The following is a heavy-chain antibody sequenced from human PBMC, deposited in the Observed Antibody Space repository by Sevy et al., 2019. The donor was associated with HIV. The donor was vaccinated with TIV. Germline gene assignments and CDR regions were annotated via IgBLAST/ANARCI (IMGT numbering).Heavy chain of an antibody. CDR1: GGSINSDH. Sequence: SETLSLTCTVSGGSINSDHWNWIRQPPGKGLEWFGYVYYTGGTNYNPSLKNRVTISVDRTKNQFSLKLTSVTAAETAVYYCARRNDFDIWGQGTMVTVSS. CDR2: VYYTGGT. CDR3: ARRNDFDI. J-gene: IGHJ3*02. V-gene: IGHV4-59*08.